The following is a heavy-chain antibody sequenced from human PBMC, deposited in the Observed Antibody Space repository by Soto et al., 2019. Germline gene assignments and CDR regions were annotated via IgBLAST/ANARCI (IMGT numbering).Heavy chain of an antibody. J-gene: IGHJ3*02. Sequence: QVQLVESGGGVVQPGRSLRLSCVASGFTFSTYGMYWVRQAPGKGLEWVAVLSYDGSDKYYADSVKGRFTISRDNSKNTLYLQMTSLRAEDTVVYYCAKDQSHAFDIWGQGTMVTVSS. CDR2: LSYDGSDK. V-gene: IGHV3-30*18. CDR3: AKDQSHAFDI. CDR1: GFTFSTYG.